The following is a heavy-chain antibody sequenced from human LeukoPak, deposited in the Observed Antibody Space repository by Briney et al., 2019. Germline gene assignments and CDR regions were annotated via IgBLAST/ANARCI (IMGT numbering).Heavy chain of an antibody. V-gene: IGHV3-7*03. CDR1: GFIFRNYW. D-gene: IGHD2-15*01. J-gene: IGHJ3*02. Sequence: PGGSLRLSCAASGFIFRNYWMNWVRQAPGKGLEWVANIKDDGSDKYYVDSVKGRFGISRDNSKNTLYLQMNSLRAEDTAVYYCARVGGRYCSGGSCYRDAFDIWGQGTMVTVSS. CDR2: IKDDGSDK. CDR3: ARVGGRYCSGGSCYRDAFDI.